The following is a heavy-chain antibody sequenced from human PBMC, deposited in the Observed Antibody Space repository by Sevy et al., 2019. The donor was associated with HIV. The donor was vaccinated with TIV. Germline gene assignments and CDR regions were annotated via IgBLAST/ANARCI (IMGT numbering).Heavy chain of an antibody. CDR1: GFTFSNYW. V-gene: IGHV3-7*01. CDR3: ATDPFSVTTSNDYMDV. D-gene: IGHD4-17*01. J-gene: IGHJ6*03. CDR2: IQEDGSDK. Sequence: GGSLRLSCAASGFTFSNYWMSWVRQAPGKGLEWVANIQEDGSDKYYVDSVKGRFTISRDNAKTSLYLQMNSLRAEDTAVYYCATDPFSVTTSNDYMDVWGKGTTVTVSS.